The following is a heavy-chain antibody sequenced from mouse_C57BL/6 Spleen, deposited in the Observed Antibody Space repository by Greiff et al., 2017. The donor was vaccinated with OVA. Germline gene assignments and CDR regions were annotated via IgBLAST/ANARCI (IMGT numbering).Heavy chain of an antibody. CDR1: GYTFTSYW. CDR2: IDPSDSYT. D-gene: IGHD4-1*01. V-gene: IGHV1-50*01. J-gene: IGHJ2*01. Sequence: QVHVKQPGAELVKPGASVKLSCKASGYTFTSYWMQWVKQRPGQGLEWIGEIDPSDSYTNYNQKFKGKATLTVDTSSSTAYMQLSSLTSEDSAVYYCARTRGGLGRVDYWGQGTTLTVSS. CDR3: ARTRGGLGRVDY.